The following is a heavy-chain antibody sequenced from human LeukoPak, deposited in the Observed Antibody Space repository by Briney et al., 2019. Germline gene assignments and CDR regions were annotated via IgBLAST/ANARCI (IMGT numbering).Heavy chain of an antibody. CDR3: ARDQEHRYSYGSSSDY. V-gene: IGHV1-69*04. J-gene: IGHJ4*02. D-gene: IGHD5-18*01. CDR1: GYIFTSYG. Sequence: SVKVSCKASGYIFTSYGISWVRQAPGQGLEWMGRIIPILGIANYAQKFQGRVTITADKSTSTAYMELSSLRSEDTAVYYCARDQEHRYSYGSSSDYWGQGTLVTVSS. CDR2: IIPILGIA.